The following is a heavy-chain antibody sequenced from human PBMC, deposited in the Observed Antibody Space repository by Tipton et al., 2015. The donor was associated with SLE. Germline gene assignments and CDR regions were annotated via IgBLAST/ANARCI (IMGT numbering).Heavy chain of an antibody. CDR3: ARGSGNFDY. CDR1: GFTFSIYT. V-gene: IGHV3-21*01. D-gene: IGHD3-10*01. CDR2: ISTSSSYI. Sequence: SLRLACAASGFTFSIYTMNWVRQAPGQGLEWVSSISTSSSYIYYADSVKGRFTISRDNAKNTLYLQMNSLRAEDTAVYYCARGSGNFDYWGQGTLVTVSS. J-gene: IGHJ4*02.